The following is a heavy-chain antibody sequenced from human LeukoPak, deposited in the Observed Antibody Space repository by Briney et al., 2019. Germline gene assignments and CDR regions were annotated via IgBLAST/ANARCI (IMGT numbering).Heavy chain of an antibody. CDR1: GGSISSYY. D-gene: IGHD2-2*01. Sequence: SETLSLTCTVSGGSISSYYWSWTRQPPGKGLEWIGYIYYSGSTNYNPSLKSRVTISVDTSKNQFSLKLSSVTAADTAVYYCARGYQRSSDAFDIWGQGTMVTVSS. CDR2: IYYSGST. V-gene: IGHV4-59*01. J-gene: IGHJ3*02. CDR3: ARGYQRSSDAFDI.